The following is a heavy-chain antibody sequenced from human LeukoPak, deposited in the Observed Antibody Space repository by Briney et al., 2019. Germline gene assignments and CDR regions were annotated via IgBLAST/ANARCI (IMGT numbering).Heavy chain of an antibody. Sequence: ASVKLSCKAFGYSFTGYHLHWVRQAPRQGLEWMGWVNPKGGGTNYARKFQGRDTMTRYTSINTVNMELSRLTSDDTAVYYCAREFSSKLEWLAYVTGDDAFDVWGQGTMITVS. V-gene: IGHV1-2*02. CDR3: AREFSSKLEWLAYVTGDDAFDV. CDR1: GYSFTGYH. J-gene: IGHJ3*01. CDR2: VNPKGGGT. D-gene: IGHD3-3*01.